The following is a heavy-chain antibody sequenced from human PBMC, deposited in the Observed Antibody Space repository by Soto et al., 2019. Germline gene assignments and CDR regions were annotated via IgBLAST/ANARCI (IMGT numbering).Heavy chain of an antibody. Sequence: GESLKISCEASGYSFTNYWLGWVRQMPGKGLEWMGIINPGDSDTRYSPSFQGQVTISADKSISTAYLQWSSLKASDTAMYYCARHHSQLGSPHYFDYWGQGTLVTVSS. J-gene: IGHJ4*02. V-gene: IGHV5-51*01. CDR2: INPGDSDT. D-gene: IGHD6-6*01. CDR3: ARHHSQLGSPHYFDY. CDR1: GYSFTNYW.